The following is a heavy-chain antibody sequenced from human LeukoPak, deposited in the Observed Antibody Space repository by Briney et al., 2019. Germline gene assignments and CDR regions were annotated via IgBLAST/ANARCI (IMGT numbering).Heavy chain of an antibody. CDR1: GGTFSSYT. J-gene: IGHJ3*02. V-gene: IGHV1-69*04. D-gene: IGHD1-26*01. CDR3: ARDMSGSSHDAFDI. Sequence: GASVKVSCKASGGTFSSYTISWVRQAPGQGPEWMGRIIPILGIANYAQKFQGRVTITADKSTRTAYMELSSLRSEDTAVYYCARDMSGSSHDAFDIWGQGTMVTVSS. CDR2: IIPILGIA.